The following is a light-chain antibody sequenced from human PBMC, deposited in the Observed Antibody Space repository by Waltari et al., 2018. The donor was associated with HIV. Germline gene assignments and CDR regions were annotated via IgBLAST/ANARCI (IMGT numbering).Light chain of an antibody. J-gene: IGKJ1*01. CDR1: PSVSTTS. Sequence: FVLTHPQGPLPLSPGEKATLSCRSSPSVSTTSLAWYQQIPGQSPRLLISSATPRANGIPARFSGSGFGADFSLTISRLEPEDFAVYYCQRYGRSRTFGQGTKVEIK. CDR2: SAT. CDR3: QRYGRSRT. V-gene: IGKV3-20*01.